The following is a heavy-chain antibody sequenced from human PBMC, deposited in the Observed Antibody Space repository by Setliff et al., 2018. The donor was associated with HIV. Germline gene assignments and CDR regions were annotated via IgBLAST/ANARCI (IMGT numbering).Heavy chain of an antibody. J-gene: IGHJ4*02. CDR1: GGSISSGEYY. V-gene: IGHV3-23*01. CDR3: VRDLARVIAH. D-gene: IGHD2-21*01. CDR2: ISDNGGST. Sequence: ETLSLTCTVSGGSISSGEYYWSWVRQAPGKGLEWVSAISDNGGSTYYADSMEGRFTISRDNGKNAVYLQMNSLTAEDTALYYCVRDLARVIAHWGQGTLVTVSS.